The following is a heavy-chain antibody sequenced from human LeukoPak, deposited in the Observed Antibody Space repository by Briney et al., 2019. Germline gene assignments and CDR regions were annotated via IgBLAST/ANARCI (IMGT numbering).Heavy chain of an antibody. CDR3: ARDRGGSYSAIDY. V-gene: IGHV3-21*01. D-gene: IGHD1-26*01. Sequence: PGGSLRLSCAASGFTFDEYGMSWVRQAPGKGLEWVPSISSGNSYIYHTDSVKGRFTISRDNAKNSLYLQMNSLRAEDTAVYYCARDRGGSYSAIDYWGQGTLVTVSS. CDR2: ISSGNSYI. CDR1: GFTFDEYG. J-gene: IGHJ4*02.